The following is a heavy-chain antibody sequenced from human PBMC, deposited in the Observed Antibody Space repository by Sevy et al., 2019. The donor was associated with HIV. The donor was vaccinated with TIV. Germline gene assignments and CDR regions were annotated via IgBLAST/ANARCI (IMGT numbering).Heavy chain of an antibody. CDR3: AGGWRYTNCPKRLLIGS. Sequence: GGSLRLSCAASGFTFSDSGMHWVRQAPGKGLEWVAAIWYDGSNKNYGDSVRGRFTISRDNAQNTLYLQMSSLRAEDTGFYFLAGGWRYTNCPKRLLIGSWGQGALVTGSS. V-gene: IGHV3-33*08. CDR2: IWYDGSNK. D-gene: IGHD2-2*01. CDR1: GFTFSDSG. J-gene: IGHJ4*02.